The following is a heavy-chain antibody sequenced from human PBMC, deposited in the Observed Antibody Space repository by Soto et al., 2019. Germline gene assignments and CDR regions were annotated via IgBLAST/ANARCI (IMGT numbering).Heavy chain of an antibody. J-gene: IGHJ4*02. Sequence: NPXETLSLTCTVSGGSISSGDYYWSWIRQPPGKGLEWIGYIYYSGSTYYNPSLKSRVTISVDTSKNQFSLKLSSVTAADTAVYYCAREYYDILTGPTGLDYWGQGTLVTVSS. V-gene: IGHV4-30-4*01. D-gene: IGHD3-9*01. CDR3: AREYYDILTGPTGLDY. CDR2: IYYSGST. CDR1: GGSISSGDYY.